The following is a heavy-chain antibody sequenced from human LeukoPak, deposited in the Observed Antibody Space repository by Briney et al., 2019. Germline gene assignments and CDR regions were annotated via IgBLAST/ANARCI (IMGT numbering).Heavy chain of an antibody. CDR1: GFTFSDYY. Sequence: PGGSLRLSCAASGFTFSDYYMSWIRQAPGKGLEWVSYISSSGSTIYYADSVKGRFTISRDNAKNSLYLQMNSLRAEDTAVYYCARGYCAGDSCYLGDYWGQGTLVTVSS. V-gene: IGHV3-11*01. CDR2: ISSSGSTI. D-gene: IGHD2-15*01. J-gene: IGHJ4*02. CDR3: ARGYCAGDSCYLGDY.